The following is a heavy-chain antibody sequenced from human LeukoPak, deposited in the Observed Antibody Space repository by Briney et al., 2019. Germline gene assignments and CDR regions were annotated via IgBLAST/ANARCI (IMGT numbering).Heavy chain of an antibody. Sequence: ASVKVSCKASGGTFSSYTISWVRQAPGQGLEWMGRIIPILGIANYAQKFQGRVTITADKSTSTAYMELSSLRSEDTAVYYCARDLEGYYDSSGYYPFDYWGQGTLVTASS. CDR2: IIPILGIA. CDR3: ARDLEGYYDSSGYYPFDY. J-gene: IGHJ4*02. CDR1: GGTFSSYT. D-gene: IGHD3-22*01. V-gene: IGHV1-69*04.